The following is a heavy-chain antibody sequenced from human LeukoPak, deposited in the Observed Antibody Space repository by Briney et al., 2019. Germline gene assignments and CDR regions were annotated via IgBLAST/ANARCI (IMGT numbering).Heavy chain of an antibody. D-gene: IGHD2-2*01. CDR3: ARGSAARFDY. CDR1: GFTFSSYS. CDR2: ISSSSSYI. J-gene: IGHJ4*02. V-gene: IGHV3-21*05. Sequence: TGGSLRLSCAASGFTFSSYSMNWVRQAPGKGLEWVSYISSSSSYIYYADSVKGRFTISRDNAKNSLYLQMNSLRAEDTAVYYCARGSAARFDYWGQGTLVTVSS.